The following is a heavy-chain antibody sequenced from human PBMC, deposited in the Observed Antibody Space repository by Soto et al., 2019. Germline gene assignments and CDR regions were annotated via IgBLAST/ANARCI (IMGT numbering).Heavy chain of an antibody. CDR2: ITTYNGNT. V-gene: IGHV1-18*04. Sequence: GASVKVSCKASGYSFTSYGISWVRQAPGQGLDWMGWITTYNGNTKYAQDLQGRVTMTTDTSTSTAYMELRSLRSDNTAVYYCARFSGGVYNTYYFYYGMDVGGQGTTVTGSS. J-gene: IGHJ6*02. D-gene: IGHD2-15*01. CDR3: ARFSGGVYNTYYFYYGMDV. CDR1: GYSFTSYG.